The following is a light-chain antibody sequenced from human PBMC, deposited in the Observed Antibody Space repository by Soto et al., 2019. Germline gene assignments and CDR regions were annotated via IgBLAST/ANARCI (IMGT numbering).Light chain of an antibody. J-gene: IGKJ1*01. CDR3: QQYYNWPKT. CDR1: QSISSN. Sequence: IVLTQSTGTLSLSPGVRAILSCRASQSISSNIAWYQQKPGQAPRLLIYGASTMATGIPARFSGSGSGTEFTLTISSLQSEDFAVYYCQQYYNWPKTFGQGTKVDI. CDR2: GAS. V-gene: IGKV3-15*01.